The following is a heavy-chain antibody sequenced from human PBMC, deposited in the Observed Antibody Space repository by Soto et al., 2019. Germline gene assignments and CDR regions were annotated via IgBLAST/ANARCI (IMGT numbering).Heavy chain of an antibody. Sequence: GGSLRLSCAASGFTFSSYAMSWVHQAPGKGLEWVSAISGSGGSTYYADSVKGRFTISRDNSKNTLYLQMNSLRAEDTAVYYCAKAPPYYYDSSGGNFDYWGQGTLVTVSS. V-gene: IGHV3-23*01. D-gene: IGHD3-22*01. CDR2: ISGSGGST. CDR1: GFTFSSYA. CDR3: AKAPPYYYDSSGGNFDY. J-gene: IGHJ4*02.